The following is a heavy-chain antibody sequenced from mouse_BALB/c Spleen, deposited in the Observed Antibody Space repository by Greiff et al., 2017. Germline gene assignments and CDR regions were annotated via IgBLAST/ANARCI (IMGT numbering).Heavy chain of an antibody. CDR2: ISYDGSN. J-gene: IGHJ2*01. V-gene: IGHV3-6*02. CDR1: GYSITSGYY. Sequence: EVKLLESGPGLVKPSQSLSLTCSVTGYSITSGYYWNWIRQFPGNKLEWMGYISYDGSNNYNPSLKNRISITRDTSKNQFFLKLNSVTTEDTATYYCARGGYGNYYYWGQGTTLTVSS. CDR3: ARGGYGNYYY. D-gene: IGHD2-10*02.